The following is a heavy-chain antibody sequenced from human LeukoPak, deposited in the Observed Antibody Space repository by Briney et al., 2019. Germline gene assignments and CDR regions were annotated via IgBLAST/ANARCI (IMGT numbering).Heavy chain of an antibody. CDR1: GFTFSSYS. D-gene: IGHD3-3*02. CDR2: ISSSSSYI. J-gene: IGHJ4*02. V-gene: IGHV3-21*01. CDR3: ARDPRHFFQYYFDY. Sequence: PGGSLRHSCAASGFTFSSYSMNWVRQAPGKGLEWISSISSSSSYIYYADSVKGRFTISRDNAKNSLYLQMNSLRAEDTAVYYCARDPRHFFQYYFDYWGQGTLVTVSS.